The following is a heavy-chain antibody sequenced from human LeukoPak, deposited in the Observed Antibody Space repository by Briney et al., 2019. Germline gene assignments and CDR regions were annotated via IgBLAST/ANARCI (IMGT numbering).Heavy chain of an antibody. CDR1: GGTFTSYA. Sequence: GSSVKVSCKASGGTFTSYAISWVRQAPGQGLEWMGGIIPIFGRANYAQKFQGRVTITTDESTSTAYMELSSLRSEDTAVYYCARAHCSGYYTYYFDYWGQGTLVTVSS. J-gene: IGHJ4*02. CDR3: ARAHCSGYYTYYFDY. D-gene: IGHD3-3*01. V-gene: IGHV1-69*05. CDR2: IIPIFGRA.